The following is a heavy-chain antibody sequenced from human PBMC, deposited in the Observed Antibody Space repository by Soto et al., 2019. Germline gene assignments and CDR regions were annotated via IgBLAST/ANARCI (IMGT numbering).Heavy chain of an antibody. CDR1: GYTLSRYG. CDR2: ISPYIGTA. CDR3: ARAGRYCSSTSCYGPTAFDI. J-gene: IGHJ3*02. V-gene: IGHV1-69*06. Sequence: LVNGSCKASGYTLSRYGSSRVRQKKGQGLEWMGWISPYIGTANYAQKFQGRVTITADKSTSTAYMELSSLRSEDTAVYYCARAGRYCSSTSCYGPTAFDIWGQGTMVTVSS. D-gene: IGHD2-2*01.